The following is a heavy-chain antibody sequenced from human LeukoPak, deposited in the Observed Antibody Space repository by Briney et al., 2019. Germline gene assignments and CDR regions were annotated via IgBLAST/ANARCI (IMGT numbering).Heavy chain of an antibody. D-gene: IGHD6-13*01. CDR3: ARYTVAAAGRVGYFDY. CDR2: IYYSGST. CDR1: GGSISSYY. J-gene: IGHJ4*02. V-gene: IGHV4-39*01. Sequence: PSETLSLTCTVSGGSISSYYWGWLRQPPGKGLEWIGSIYYSGSTYYNPSLKSRVTISVDTSKNQFSLKLSSVTAADTAVYYCARYTVAAAGRVGYFDYWGQGTLVAVSS.